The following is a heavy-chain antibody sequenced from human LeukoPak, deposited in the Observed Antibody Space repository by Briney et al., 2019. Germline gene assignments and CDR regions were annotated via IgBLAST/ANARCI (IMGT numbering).Heavy chain of an antibody. Sequence: GGSLRLSCVVSEFNFRNYWMSWVRQAPGKGLEWVANIKEDGSEKYYVDSVKGRFTISRDNAKNSLSLQMDSLRVEDTAVYYCARDQYQVPYYSQYYGMDVWGQGTTVIVSS. CDR1: EFNFRNYW. D-gene: IGHD2-2*01. CDR3: ARDQYQVPYYSQYYGMDV. V-gene: IGHV3-7*01. J-gene: IGHJ6*02. CDR2: IKEDGSEK.